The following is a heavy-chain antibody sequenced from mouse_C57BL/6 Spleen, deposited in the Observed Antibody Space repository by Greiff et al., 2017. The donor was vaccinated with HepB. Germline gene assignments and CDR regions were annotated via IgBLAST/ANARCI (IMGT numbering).Heavy chain of an antibody. CDR1: GYTFTSYG. J-gene: IGHJ3*01. CDR2: IYIGNGYT. CDR3: ARPPTIVTGGFAY. V-gene: IGHV1-58*01. D-gene: IGHD2-5*01. Sequence: VQLKESGAELVRPGSSVKMSCKTSGYTFTSYGINWVKQRPGQGLEWIGYIYIGNGYTEYNEKFKGKATLTSDTSSSTAYMQLSSLTSEDSAIYFCARPPTIVTGGFAYWGQGTLVTVSA.